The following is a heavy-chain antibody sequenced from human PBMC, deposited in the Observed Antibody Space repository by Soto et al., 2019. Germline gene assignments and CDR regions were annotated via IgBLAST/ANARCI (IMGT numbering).Heavy chain of an antibody. D-gene: IGHD3-10*01. J-gene: IGHJ6*02. CDR1: GGSISSYY. Sequence: EPLSLTYTVSGGSISSYYCSWIRQSAGKGLEWIGRIDTSGTTNYNPSLKSRVTMSVDASKNQFSLNLSSVTAADTAVYYCARGPRGYVYYHGMDVWGQGTTVTVSS. CDR2: IDTSGTT. V-gene: IGHV4-4*07. CDR3: ARGPRGYVYYHGMDV.